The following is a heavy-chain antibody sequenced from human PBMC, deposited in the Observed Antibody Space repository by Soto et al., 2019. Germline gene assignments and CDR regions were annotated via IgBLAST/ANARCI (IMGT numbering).Heavy chain of an antibody. CDR1: GFSFSPAW. CDR3: IWQQDFYYGRAV. V-gene: IGHV3-15*07. J-gene: IGHJ6*02. Sequence: EVQLVESGGGLVTPGGSLTLSCAASGFSFSPAWMNWVRQAPGKGLEWVGLIKSKGGGGTADYAAPVKGRFIISRDDSKNTIYLKMNSLKPEDTPLYSCIWQQDFYYGRAVWGQGTTVTVSS. CDR2: IKSKGGGGTA. D-gene: IGHD6-13*01.